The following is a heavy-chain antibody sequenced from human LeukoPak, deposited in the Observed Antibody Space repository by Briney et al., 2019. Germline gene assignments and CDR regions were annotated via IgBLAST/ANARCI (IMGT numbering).Heavy chain of an antibody. Sequence: PSETLSLTCTVSGGSISSGGYYWSWIRQHPGKGLEWIGYIYYSGSTYYNPSLKSRVTISVDTSKNQFPLKLSSVTAADTAVYYCAREGMVRAIDYWGQETLVTVSS. CDR2: IYYSGST. CDR3: AREGMVRAIDY. D-gene: IGHD3-10*01. V-gene: IGHV4-31*03. J-gene: IGHJ4*02. CDR1: GGSISSGGYY.